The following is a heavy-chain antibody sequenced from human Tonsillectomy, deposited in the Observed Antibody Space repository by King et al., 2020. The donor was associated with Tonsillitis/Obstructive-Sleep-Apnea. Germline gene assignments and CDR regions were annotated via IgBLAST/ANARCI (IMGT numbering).Heavy chain of an antibody. Sequence: VQLVESGGGLVKPGGSLRLSCAASGFTFSSYSMNWVRQAPGKGLEWVSSISSSSSYIYYADSVKDRFTISRDNAKNSLYLQMNSLRAEDTAVYYCAREGVCSSTSCYLGYYYYMDVWGKGTTVTVSS. D-gene: IGHD2-2*01. CDR1: GFTFSSYS. V-gene: IGHV3-21*01. CDR3: AREGVCSSTSCYLGYYYYMDV. J-gene: IGHJ6*03. CDR2: ISSSSSYI.